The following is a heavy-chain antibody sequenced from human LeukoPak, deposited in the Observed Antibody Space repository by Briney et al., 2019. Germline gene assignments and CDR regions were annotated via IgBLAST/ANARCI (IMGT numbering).Heavy chain of an antibody. CDR2: ISGSGGST. CDR3: AKGSGRGYSYGFDY. J-gene: IGHJ4*02. V-gene: IGHV3-23*01. D-gene: IGHD5-18*01. CDR1: GFTFSSYA. Sequence: GGSLRLSCAASGFTFSSYAMSWVRQAPGKGLEWVSAISGSGGSTYYADSVKGRFTISRDNSKNTLYLQVNSLRAEDTAVYYCAKGSGRGYSYGFDYWGQGTLVTVSS.